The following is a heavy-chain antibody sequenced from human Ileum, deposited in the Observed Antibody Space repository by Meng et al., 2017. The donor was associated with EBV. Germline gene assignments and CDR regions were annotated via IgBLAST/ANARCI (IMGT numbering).Heavy chain of an antibody. CDR3: ASSDYYRSDY. Sequence: HVQLQESGPGLVKPSETLSLTCAVSGGSIRRSDWWRWVRQPPGKGLEWIGETSHSGSTNYSPSLKSRVTISLDKSKNQLSLKLNSVTAADTAVYYCASSDYYRSDYWGQGTLVTVSS. CDR1: GGSIRRSDW. V-gene: IGHV4-4*02. CDR2: TSHSGST. D-gene: IGHD3-22*01. J-gene: IGHJ4*02.